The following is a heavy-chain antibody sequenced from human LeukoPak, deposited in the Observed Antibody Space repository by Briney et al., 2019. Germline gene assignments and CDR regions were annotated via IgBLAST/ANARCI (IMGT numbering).Heavy chain of an antibody. CDR3: ARDGAAVAGTYYFDY. V-gene: IGHV3-30-3*01. CDR1: GFTFSSYA. CDR2: ISYDGSNK. Sequence: PGGSLRLSCAASGFTFSSYAMHWVRQAPGKGLEWVAVISYDGSNKYYADSVKGRFTISRDNSKNTLYLQMNSLRAEDTAVYYCARDGAAVAGTYYFDYWGQGTLVTVSS. D-gene: IGHD6-19*01. J-gene: IGHJ4*02.